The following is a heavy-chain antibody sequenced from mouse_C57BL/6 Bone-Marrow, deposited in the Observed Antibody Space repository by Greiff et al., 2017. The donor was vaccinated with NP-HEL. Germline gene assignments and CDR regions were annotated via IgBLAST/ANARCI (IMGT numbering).Heavy chain of an antibody. J-gene: IGHJ4*01. D-gene: IGHD2-1*01. V-gene: IGHV1-81*01. Sequence: QVQLQQSGAELARPGASVKLSCKASGYTFTSYGISWVKQRTGQGLEWIGVIHPRSGNTYYNEKFKGKATLTADKSSSTAYMELRSLTSEDSAVYFCARLYYGNLYAMDYWGQGTSVTVSS. CDR1: GYTFTSYG. CDR3: ARLYYGNLYAMDY. CDR2: IHPRSGNT.